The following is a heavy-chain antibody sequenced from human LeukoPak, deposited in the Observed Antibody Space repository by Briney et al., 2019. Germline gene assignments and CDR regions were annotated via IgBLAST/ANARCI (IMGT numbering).Heavy chain of an antibody. D-gene: IGHD4-17*01. V-gene: IGHV3-15*01. CDR3: TTDNGEDYGDYLLYYFDY. CDR2: IKSKTDGGTT. CDR1: GFTFSNAW. Sequence: GGSLRLSCAASGFTFSNAWMSWVRQAPGKGLEWVGRIKSKTDGGTTDYAAPVKGRFTISRDDSKNTLYLQMNSLKTEDTAVYYCTTDNGEDYGDYLLYYFDYWGQGTLATVSS. J-gene: IGHJ4*02.